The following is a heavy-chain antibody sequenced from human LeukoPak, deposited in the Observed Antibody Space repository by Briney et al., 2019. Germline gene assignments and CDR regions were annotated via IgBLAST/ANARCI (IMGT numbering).Heavy chain of an antibody. CDR2: FDPEDGET. CDR3: ATASTIFGVFDY. V-gene: IGHV1-24*01. D-gene: IGHD3-3*01. CDR1: GYTLTELS. J-gene: IGHJ4*02. Sequence: ASVKVSCKVSGYTLTELSMHWVRQAPGKGLEWMGGFDPEDGETIYAQKFQGRVTMTEDTSTDTAYMELSSLRSEDTAVYYCATASTIFGVFDYWGQGTLVTVSS.